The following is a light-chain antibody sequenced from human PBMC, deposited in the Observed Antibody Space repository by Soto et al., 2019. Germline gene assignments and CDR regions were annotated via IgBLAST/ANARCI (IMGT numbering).Light chain of an antibody. CDR3: QQDRYWHRT. J-gene: IGKJ1*01. CDR1: QSVSSN. V-gene: IGKV3-15*01. CDR2: EAS. Sequence: EIVMTQSPATLSVSPGERATLSCRASQSVSSNVAWYQQKPGQAPRLLIHEASTRATGIPARFSGSGSGTEFTLTISSLQSEDFAVYHCQQDRYWHRTFGLGTKVEIK.